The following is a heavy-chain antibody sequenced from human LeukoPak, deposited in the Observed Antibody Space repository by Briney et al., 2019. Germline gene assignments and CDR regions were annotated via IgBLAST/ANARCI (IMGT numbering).Heavy chain of an antibody. V-gene: IGHV3-7*01. Sequence: GGSLRLSCAASGFTFSSSWMSWVRQAPGKGLEWVANIKQDESEKYYVDSVKGRFTISRDNAKNSLYLQMNSLRAEDTAVYYCARDSDGDLDYWGQGTLVTVSS. CDR1: GFTFSSSW. CDR2: IKQDESEK. CDR3: ARDSDGDLDY. D-gene: IGHD4-17*01. J-gene: IGHJ4*02.